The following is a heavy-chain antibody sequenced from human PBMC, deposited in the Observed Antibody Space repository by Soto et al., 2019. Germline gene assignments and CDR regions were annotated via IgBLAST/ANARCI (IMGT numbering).Heavy chain of an antibody. V-gene: IGHV4-30-2*01. Sequence: PWETLCLTCAASGYTISSGGYSWSWLRQPPGKGLEWIGYIYHSGSTYYNPSLKSRVTISVDRSKNQFSLKLSSVTAADTAVYYCARGEVTTRGYYYGMDVWGQGTTVT. D-gene: IGHD4-4*01. J-gene: IGHJ6*02. CDR3: ARGEVTTRGYYYGMDV. CDR1: GYTISSGGYS. CDR2: IYHSGST.